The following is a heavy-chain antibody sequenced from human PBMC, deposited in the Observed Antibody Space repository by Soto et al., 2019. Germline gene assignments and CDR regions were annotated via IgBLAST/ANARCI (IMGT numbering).Heavy chain of an antibody. CDR2: ISWNSGSI. CDR3: SEDLAADGQGYCQP. V-gene: IGHV3-9*01. CDR1: GFTFDDYA. D-gene: IGHD6-13*01. J-gene: IGHJ1*01. Sequence: EVQLVESGGGLVQPGRSLRLSCAASGFTFDDYAMHSFLHAHGKGLEWVSGISWNSGSIGYADSVKGRFTISRDNAKSALYLQMNILRAEDTALYYCSEDLAADGQGYCQPWVQGAMVTVSS.